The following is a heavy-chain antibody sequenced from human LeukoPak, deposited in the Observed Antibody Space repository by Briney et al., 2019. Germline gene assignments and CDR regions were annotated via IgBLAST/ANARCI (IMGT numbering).Heavy chain of an antibody. Sequence: SETLSLTCTVSGGSISSYYWSWIRQPAGKGLEWIGRIYTSGSTNYNPSLKSRVAMSVDTSKNQFSLKLSSVTAADTAVYYCAREYSGSYYRALDYWGQGTLVTVSS. D-gene: IGHD3-10*01. V-gene: IGHV4-4*07. CDR1: GGSISSYY. CDR2: IYTSGST. CDR3: AREYSGSYYRALDY. J-gene: IGHJ4*02.